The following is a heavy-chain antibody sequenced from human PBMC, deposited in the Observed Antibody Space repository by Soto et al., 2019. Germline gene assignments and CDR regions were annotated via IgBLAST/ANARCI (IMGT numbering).Heavy chain of an antibody. Sequence: SENLSVTNTVSGGSSSNDYWTWIRQSPGKGLEWIGYIFHSGITDYNPSLQSRVTISIDTSRNHFYLNLTSVTAADTAVYYCARERYFYDSRGYYRTLDSWGQGTLVTVS. CDR3: ARERYFYDSRGYYRTLDS. V-gene: IGHV4-59*01. D-gene: IGHD3-22*01. CDR2: IFHSGIT. J-gene: IGHJ4*02. CDR1: GGSSSNDY.